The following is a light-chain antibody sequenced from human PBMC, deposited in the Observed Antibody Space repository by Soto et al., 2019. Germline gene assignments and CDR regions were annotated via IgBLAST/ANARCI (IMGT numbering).Light chain of an antibody. CDR1: QSISSW. CDR2: KAS. CDR3: QQYNSYSRT. V-gene: IGKV1-5*03. J-gene: IGKJ1*01. Sequence: DIQMTQSPSTLSASVGDRVTITCRASQSISSWLAWYQQKPGKDPKLLIYKASSLGSGVPSRFSGSGSGTEFTLTISSLQPDDFATYYCQQYNSYSRTFGQGTKVEIK.